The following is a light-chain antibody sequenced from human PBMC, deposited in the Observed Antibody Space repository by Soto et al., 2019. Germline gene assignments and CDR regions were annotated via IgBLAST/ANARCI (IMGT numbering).Light chain of an antibody. J-gene: IGKJ2*01. CDR1: QTIGTW. Sequence: DIQLTQSPSTLSASVGDRVIITCRASQTIGTWLAWYQERPGKATKLLIYKASTLERGVPSRFSGSASGTEFTLSISNLQPEDFATYHCHLSTTYSPTLGQGTKLDI. CDR2: KAS. CDR3: HLSTTYSPT. V-gene: IGKV1-5*03.